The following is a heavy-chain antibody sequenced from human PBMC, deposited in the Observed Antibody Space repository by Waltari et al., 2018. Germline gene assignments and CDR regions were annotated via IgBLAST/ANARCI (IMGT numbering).Heavy chain of an antibody. J-gene: IGHJ4*02. D-gene: IGHD2-2*01. CDR1: GYTFTGYY. Sequence: QVQLVQSGAEVKKPGASVKVSCKASGYTFTGYYMHWVRQAPGQGLEWMGWINPNSGGTNYAQKFQGSVTMTRDTSISTAYMELSRLRSDDTAVYYCARDPTIVVVPAAIGGIDYWGQGTLVTVSS. CDR3: ARDPTIVVVPAAIGGIDY. CDR2: INPNSGGT. V-gene: IGHV1-2*02.